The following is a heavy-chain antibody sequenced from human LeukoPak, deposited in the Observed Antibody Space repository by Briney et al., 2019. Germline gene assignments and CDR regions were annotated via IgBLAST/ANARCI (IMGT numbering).Heavy chain of an antibody. D-gene: IGHD2-15*01. J-gene: IGHJ4*02. CDR3: AKNIGGFDY. V-gene: IGHV3-23*01. CDR1: GFTLRSYV. Sequence: GGSLRLSCVASGFTLRSYVMNWVRQTPGKGLEWVSGIGGSDGSTYYADSVKGRFIVSRDNSKNTLYLQMNSLRAEDTAVYYCAKNIGGFDYWGQGTLVTVSS. CDR2: IGGSDGST.